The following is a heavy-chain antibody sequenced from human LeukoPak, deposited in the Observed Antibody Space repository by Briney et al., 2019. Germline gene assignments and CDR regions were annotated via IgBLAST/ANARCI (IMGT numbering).Heavy chain of an antibody. J-gene: IGHJ4*02. CDR3: AKDRSIGTYYTFDH. Sequence: GGSLRLSCAASGFTLSSYAMTWVRQAPGKGLEWFSSISASGVMTYYADSVKGRFTVSRDNSKNSLYLQMSSLTAADTAVYYCAKDRSIGTYYTFDHWGQGTLVTVSS. D-gene: IGHD1-26*01. CDR1: GFTLSSYA. CDR2: ISASGVMT. V-gene: IGHV3-23*01.